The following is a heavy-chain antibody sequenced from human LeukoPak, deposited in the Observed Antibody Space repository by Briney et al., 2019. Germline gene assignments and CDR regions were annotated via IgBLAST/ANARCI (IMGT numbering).Heavy chain of an antibody. Sequence: GGSLRLSCAASGFTFSSYGMHWLRQAPGKGLEWVAAISDDGNNKYYVDSVKGRFSISKDKSKNTLYLQVNSLRPEDTAVYYCAKFQYTTVTTGNYWGQGTLVTVSS. CDR2: ISDDGNNK. D-gene: IGHD4-17*01. CDR3: AKFQYTTVTTGNY. CDR1: GFTFSSYG. V-gene: IGHV3-30*18. J-gene: IGHJ4*02.